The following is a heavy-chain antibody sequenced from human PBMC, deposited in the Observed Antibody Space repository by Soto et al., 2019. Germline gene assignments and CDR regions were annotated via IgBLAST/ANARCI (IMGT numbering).Heavy chain of an antibody. J-gene: IGHJ3*02. Sequence: GGSLRLSCAASGFTVSSNYMSWVRQAPGKWLEWVSVIYSGGSTYYADSVKGRFTISRDNSKNTLYLQMNSLRAEDTAVYYCARTDIVVVVAATPGAFDIWGQGTMVTVSS. V-gene: IGHV3-66*01. D-gene: IGHD2-15*01. CDR2: IYSGGST. CDR1: GFTVSSNY. CDR3: ARTDIVVVVAATPGAFDI.